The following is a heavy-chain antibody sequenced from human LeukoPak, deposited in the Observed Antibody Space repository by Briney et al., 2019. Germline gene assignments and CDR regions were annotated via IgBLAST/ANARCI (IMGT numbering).Heavy chain of an antibody. V-gene: IGHV4-34*01. D-gene: IGHD4-23*01. CDR1: GGSFSGYY. J-gene: IGHJ3*02. CDR3: ARASIPVGDAFDI. Sequence: SETLSLTCAVYGGSFSGYYWSWIRQPPGKGLEWIGEINHSGSTNYNPSLKSRVTMSVDTSKNQFSLKLSSVTAADTAVYYCARASIPVGDAFDIWGQGTMVTVSS. CDR2: INHSGST.